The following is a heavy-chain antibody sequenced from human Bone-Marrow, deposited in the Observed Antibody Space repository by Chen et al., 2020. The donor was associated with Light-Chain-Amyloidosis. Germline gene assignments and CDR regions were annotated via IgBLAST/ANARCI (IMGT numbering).Heavy chain of an antibody. CDR2: MSESGGSR. CDR1: GFAFSSYA. CDR3: AKDISYDDILPGYPADAFDI. J-gene: IGHJ3*02. V-gene: IGHV3-23*04. D-gene: IGHD3-9*01. Sequence: EVQLVESGGGLLQRGGSLRLSCAASGFAFSSYAMSWVRKAPGKGLEWVSTMSESGGSRHYGDAVKGRLTISRDNSKNALFLQMNSLRAEETAVYYCAKDISYDDILPGYPADAFDIWGQGTMVTVSS.